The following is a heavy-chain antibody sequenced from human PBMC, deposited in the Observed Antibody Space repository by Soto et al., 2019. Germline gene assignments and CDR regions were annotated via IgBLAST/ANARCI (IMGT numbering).Heavy chain of an antibody. CDR2: ISSSSSYI. Sequence: GGSLRLSCAASGFTFSSYSMNWVRQARGKGLEWVSSISSSSSYIYYADSVKGRFTISRDNAKNSLYLQMNSLRAEDTAVYYCARDRQQQLENDYWGQGALVTVSS. CDR1: GFTFSSYS. D-gene: IGHD6-13*01. CDR3: ARDRQQQLENDY. J-gene: IGHJ4*02. V-gene: IGHV3-21*01.